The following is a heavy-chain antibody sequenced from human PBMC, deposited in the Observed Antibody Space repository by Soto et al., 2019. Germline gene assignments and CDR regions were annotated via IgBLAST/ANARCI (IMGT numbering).Heavy chain of an antibody. CDR2: IGTAGDT. V-gene: IGHV3-13*01. CDR3: ARGDYGSGNDYYYYYMDV. D-gene: IGHD3-10*01. Sequence: GGSLRLSCAASGFTFSSYDMHWVRQATGKGLEWVSAIGTAGDTYYPGSVKGRFTISRENAKNSLYLQMNSLRAGDTAVYYCARGDYGSGNDYYYYYMDVWGKGTTVTVSS. CDR1: GFTFSSYD. J-gene: IGHJ6*03.